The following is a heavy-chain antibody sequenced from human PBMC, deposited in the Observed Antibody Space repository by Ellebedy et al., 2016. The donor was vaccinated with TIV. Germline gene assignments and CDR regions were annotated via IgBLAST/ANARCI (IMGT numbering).Heavy chain of an antibody. CDR1: GFSVRSLY. J-gene: IGHJ4*02. V-gene: IGHV3-53*01. CDR3: ATEPDYGANSEFDY. Sequence: GESLKISCAASGFSVRSLYMSWVRQAPGQGLECVSVIYTGDRTFYAESVRGRFTISRDNSKNMVYLQMNSLRVEDTAMYYCATEPDYGANSEFDYWGQGTLVTVSS. D-gene: IGHD4-23*01. CDR2: IYTGDRT.